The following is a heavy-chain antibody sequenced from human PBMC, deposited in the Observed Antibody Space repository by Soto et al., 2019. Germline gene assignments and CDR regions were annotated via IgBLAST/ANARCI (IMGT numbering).Heavy chain of an antibody. J-gene: IGHJ4*02. CDR3: ASSLVRWGTTDKY. CDR1: GFTFSSYW. D-gene: IGHD7-27*01. Sequence: GGSLRLSCAASGFTFSSYWMSWVRQAPGKGLEWVANIKQDGSEKYYVDSVKGRFTISRDNAKNSLYLQMNSLRAEDTAVYYCASSLVRWGTTDKYWGQGTLVTVSS. CDR2: IKQDGSEK. V-gene: IGHV3-7*01.